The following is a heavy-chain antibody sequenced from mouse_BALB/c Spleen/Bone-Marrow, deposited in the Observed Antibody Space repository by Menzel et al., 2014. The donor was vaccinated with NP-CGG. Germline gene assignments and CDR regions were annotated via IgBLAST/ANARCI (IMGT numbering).Heavy chain of an antibody. J-gene: IGHJ1*01. D-gene: IGHD1-3*01. V-gene: IGHV14-3*02. Sequence: LQQSGAELVKPGASVKLSCTASGFNIKDTYMHWVKQRPEQGLEWIGRIDPANGNTKYDPKFQDKATITADTSSNTVDLQLSSLTFEDTAVYYCARQEFAIYWYFDVWGAGTTVTVSS. CDR3: ARQEFAIYWYFDV. CDR2: IDPANGNT. CDR1: GFNIKDTY.